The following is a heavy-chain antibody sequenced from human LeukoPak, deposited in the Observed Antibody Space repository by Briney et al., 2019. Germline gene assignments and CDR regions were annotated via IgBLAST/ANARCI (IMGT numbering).Heavy chain of an antibody. V-gene: IGHV4-30-4*01. Sequence: SQTLSLTCTVSGGSISSGDYYWSWIRQPPGKGLEWIGYIYYSGSTYYNPSLKSRVTISVDTSKNQFSLKLSSVTAADTAVYYCARDFRLLWFGESTYGTDVWGQGTTVTVSS. CDR3: ARDFRLLWFGESTYGTDV. CDR1: GGSISSGDYY. CDR2: IYYSGST. D-gene: IGHD3-10*01. J-gene: IGHJ6*02.